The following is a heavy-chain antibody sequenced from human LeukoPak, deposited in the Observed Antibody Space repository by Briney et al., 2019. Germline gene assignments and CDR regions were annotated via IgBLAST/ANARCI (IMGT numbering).Heavy chain of an antibody. CDR2: IYCSGST. V-gene: IGHV4-39*02. J-gene: IGHJ4*02. Sequence: PSETLSLTCTVSGASISSSSYYWVWIRQPPGKELDWIGCIYCSGSTYYNTYLTSRDPISVDTTKNPISLKPSSVTAADPAVYYCARETELAVAGIPYFDYWGQGTLVTVSS. CDR1: GASISSSSYY. CDR3: ARETELAVAGIPYFDY. D-gene: IGHD6-19*01.